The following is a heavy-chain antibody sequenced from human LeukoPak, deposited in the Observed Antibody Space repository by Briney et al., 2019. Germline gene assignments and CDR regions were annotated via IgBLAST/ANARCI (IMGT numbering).Heavy chain of an antibody. J-gene: IGHJ4*02. D-gene: IGHD5-18*01. Sequence: RSLRLXXAASGFXXSSYAMHXVRQAPGKGPEWVXIIWFDGSNTYYAESVEGRFTISRDNSKNTLYLQMNSLRAEDTAVYSCARGLGYSYGYGIDYWGQGTLVIASS. CDR2: IWFDGSNT. CDR1: GFXXSSYA. V-gene: IGHV3-33*01. CDR3: ARGLGYSYGYGIDY.